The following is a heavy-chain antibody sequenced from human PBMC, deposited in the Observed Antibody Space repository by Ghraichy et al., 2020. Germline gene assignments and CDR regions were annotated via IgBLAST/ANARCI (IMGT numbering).Heavy chain of an antibody. Sequence: SETLSLTCTVSGASITTDYWSWIRQSPGKGLEWIGYIFYGAVTNYNRVNTNYNPSLQSRATISLDTSKNQFSLRLSSVTAADTAIYYCARERETGDYTYYYYMDVWGKGTTVTVSS. J-gene: IGHJ6*03. D-gene: IGHD4-11*01. V-gene: IGHV4-59*01. CDR2: IFYGAVTNYNRVNT. CDR1: GASITTDY. CDR3: ARERETGDYTYYYYMDV.